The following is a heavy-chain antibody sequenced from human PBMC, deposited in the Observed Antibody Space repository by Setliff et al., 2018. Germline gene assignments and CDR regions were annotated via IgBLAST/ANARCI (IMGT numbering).Heavy chain of an antibody. J-gene: IGHJ6*03. CDR3: ARDLGARYCSGGSCSHYYYYYYMDV. D-gene: IGHD2-15*01. CDR2: IWDDGGNK. CDR1: GFTFSSYR. V-gene: IGHV3-33*08. Sequence: PGGSLRLSCAAPGFTFSSYRMHWVRQAPGKGLEWVAVIWDDGGNKYHADSVKGRFTISRDNSKNTLYLQMNSLRAEDTAVYYCARDLGARYCSGGSCSHYYYYYYMDVWGKGTTVTVSS.